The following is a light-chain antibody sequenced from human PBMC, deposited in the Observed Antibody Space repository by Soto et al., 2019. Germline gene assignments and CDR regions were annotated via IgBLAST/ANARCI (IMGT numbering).Light chain of an antibody. CDR2: DVS. Sequence: QSVLTQPRSVSGSPGQSVTISCTGTNSDVGGYNYVSWYQQHPDKAPKVMIYDVSKRPSGVPDRFSGSKSGNTASLTISGLQAEDEADYYCCSYAGSNPLVFGGGTKLTVL. V-gene: IGLV2-11*01. CDR3: CSYAGSNPLV. CDR1: NSDVGGYNY. J-gene: IGLJ2*01.